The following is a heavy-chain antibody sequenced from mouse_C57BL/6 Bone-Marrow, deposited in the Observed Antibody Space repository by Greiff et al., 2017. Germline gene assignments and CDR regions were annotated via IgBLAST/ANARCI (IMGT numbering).Heavy chain of an antibody. CDR2: ISSGGDYI. D-gene: IGHD4-1*01. CDR3: TRTGTWNWYFDV. V-gene: IGHV5-9-1*02. J-gene: IGHJ1*03. CDR1: GFPFSSYA. Sequence: EVHLVESGEGLVKPGGSLKLSCAASGFPFSSYAMSWVRQTPETRLEWVAYISSGGDYIYYADTVKGRFPISSDNARNTLSLQMRSLKSEDTAKYYCTRTGTWNWYFDVWGTGTTVTVSS.